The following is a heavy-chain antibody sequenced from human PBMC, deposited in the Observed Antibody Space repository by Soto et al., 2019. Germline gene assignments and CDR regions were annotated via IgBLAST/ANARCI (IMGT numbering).Heavy chain of an antibody. V-gene: IGHV3-30*12. Sequence: GGSMRLSCGASGFTLKDYVMHWVRQATSKGLEWVALIYGDRGVQLYADSVKGRFTISRDTSKNTLFLQMNSLRVEDRAVYYCARDETGDENACHIWGFGTIVTVS. CDR1: GFTLKDYV. CDR2: IYGDRGVQ. J-gene: IGHJ3*02. D-gene: IGHD4-17*01. CDR3: ARDETGDENACHI.